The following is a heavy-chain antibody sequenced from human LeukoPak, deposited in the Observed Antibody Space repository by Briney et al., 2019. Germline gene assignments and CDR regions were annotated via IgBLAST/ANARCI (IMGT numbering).Heavy chain of an antibody. J-gene: IGHJ4*02. D-gene: IGHD3-22*01. CDR3: AKDYRVRYYYDSSGYLDY. Sequence: GGSLRLSCAASGFTFSSYGMHWVRQAPGKGLEWVAFIRYDGSNKYYADSVKGRFTISRDNSKNTLYLQMNSLRAEDTAVYYCAKDYRVRYYYDSSGYLDYWGQGTLVTVSS. CDR1: GFTFSSYG. CDR2: IRYDGSNK. V-gene: IGHV3-30*02.